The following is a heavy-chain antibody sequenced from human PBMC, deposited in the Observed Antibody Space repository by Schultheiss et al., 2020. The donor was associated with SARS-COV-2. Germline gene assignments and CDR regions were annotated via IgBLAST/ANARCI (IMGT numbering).Heavy chain of an antibody. V-gene: IGHV4-61*08. J-gene: IGHJ2*01. CDR2: IHDSGST. CDR1: GGSIRSGESY. D-gene: IGHD3-22*01. Sequence: SETLSLTCTVSGGSIRSGESYWSWIRQSPGKGLEWIGFIHDSGSTNYNPSLKSRVTISVDTSKNQFSLKLTSVTAADTALYFCVRVDPTWSSNSRGPRFWYFDLWGRGTLVTVSS. CDR3: VRVDPTWSSNSRGPRFWYFDL.